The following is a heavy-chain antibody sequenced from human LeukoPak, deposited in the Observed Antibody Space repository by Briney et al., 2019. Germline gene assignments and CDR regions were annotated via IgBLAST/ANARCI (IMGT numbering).Heavy chain of an antibody. J-gene: IGHJ3*02. D-gene: IGHD1-26*01. V-gene: IGHV3-23*01. CDR1: GFTFSSYW. CDR3: AKDYVGQVPDAFDI. Sequence: GGSLRLSCEASGFTFSSYWMSWVRQAPGKGLEWVSAISSSGDSTYYADSVKGRFTISRDNSKNTLYVHMNSLRAEDTAIYYCAKDYVGQVPDAFDIWGQGTMVTVSS. CDR2: ISSSGDST.